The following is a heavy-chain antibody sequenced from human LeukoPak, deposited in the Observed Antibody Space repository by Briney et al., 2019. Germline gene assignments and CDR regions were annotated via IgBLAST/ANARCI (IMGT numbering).Heavy chain of an antibody. D-gene: IGHD1-1*01. CDR1: GFTFSRYE. CDR3: AKTGNPATGDY. J-gene: IGHJ4*02. V-gene: IGHV3-48*03. CDR2: ISSSGSTI. Sequence: GALRLSCGASGFTFSRYEMNLVRQAPGEGLEWVSYISSSGSTIYYADSVKGRFTISRDNAKNTLYLQMNSLRTEDTAVYYCAKTGNPATGDYWGQGTLVTVSS.